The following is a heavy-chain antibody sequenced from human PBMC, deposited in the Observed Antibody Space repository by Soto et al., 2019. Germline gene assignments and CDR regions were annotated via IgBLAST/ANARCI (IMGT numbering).Heavy chain of an antibody. J-gene: IGHJ4*02. CDR2: INRDSTVI. Sequence: PGGSLRLSCAASGFTFSSYGMHWVRQTPGKGLEWVSSINRDSTVIKYADSVKGRFTISRDNARNSLSLQMNSLGAEDTAVYYCLNGDYYVGPGTLVTVS. CDR3: LNGDYY. D-gene: IGHD3-16*01. V-gene: IGHV3-48*01. CDR1: GFTFSSYG.